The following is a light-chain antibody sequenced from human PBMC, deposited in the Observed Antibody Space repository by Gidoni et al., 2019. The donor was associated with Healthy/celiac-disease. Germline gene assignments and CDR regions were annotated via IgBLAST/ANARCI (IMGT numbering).Light chain of an antibody. CDR3: QQYGSSPPVT. V-gene: IGKV3-20*01. CDR1: QSVSCSY. Sequence: EIVLTQSPGTLSLSPGERATLSCRASQSVSCSYLAWYQQKPGQAPRLLIYGASSRATGIPDRFSGSGSGTDFTLTISRLEPEDLAMYYCQQYGSSPPVTFXGXTKVEIK. J-gene: IGKJ4*01. CDR2: GAS.